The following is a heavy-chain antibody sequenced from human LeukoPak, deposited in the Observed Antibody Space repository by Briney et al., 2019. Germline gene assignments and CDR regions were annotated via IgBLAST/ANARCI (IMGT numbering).Heavy chain of an antibody. J-gene: IGHJ5*02. CDR1: GGSISSYY. CDR3: AREGDYYGSGSSNWFDP. CDR2: IYTSGST. Sequence: SETLSPTCTVSGGSISSYYWSWIRQPAGKGLEWIGRIYTSGSTNYNPSLKSRVTMSVDTSKNQFSLKLSSVTAADTAVYYCAREGDYYGSGSSNWFDPWGQGTLVTVSS. V-gene: IGHV4-4*07. D-gene: IGHD3-10*01.